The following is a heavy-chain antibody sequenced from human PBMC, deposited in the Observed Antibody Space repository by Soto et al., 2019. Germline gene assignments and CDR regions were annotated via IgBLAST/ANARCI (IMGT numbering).Heavy chain of an antibody. V-gene: IGHV1-8*01. D-gene: IGHD3-3*01. CDR1: GYTFTSYD. J-gene: IGHJ5*02. CDR3: ARAFAHYDFWSGYYSINWFDP. CDR2: MNPNSGNT. Sequence: ASVKVSCKASGYTFTSYDINWVRQATGQGLEWKGWMNPNSGNTGYAQKFQGRVTMTRNTSISTAYMELSSLRSEDTAVYYCARAFAHYDFWSGYYSINWFDPWGQGTLVTVSS.